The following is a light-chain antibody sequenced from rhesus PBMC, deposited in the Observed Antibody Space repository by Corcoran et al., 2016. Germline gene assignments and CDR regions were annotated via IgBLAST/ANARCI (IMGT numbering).Light chain of an antibody. CDR1: QGSSSW. CDR2: AAF. CDR3: PQGYNIPFT. V-gene: IGKV1-18*01. J-gene: IGKJ3*01. Sequence: DIQMTQSPSSLSASVGDKVTITCRASQGSSSWLAWYQQKPGKAPKLLIYAAFTLQSGVPSRLSGMGSGTDYTLTISSLQPEDFATYYCPQGYNIPFTFGPGTKLDIK.